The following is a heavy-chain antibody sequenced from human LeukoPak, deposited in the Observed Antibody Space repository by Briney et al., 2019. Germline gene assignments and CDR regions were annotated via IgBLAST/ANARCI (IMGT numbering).Heavy chain of an antibody. CDR1: GYTLTSFG. V-gene: IGHV1-69*04. Sequence: GASVKVSCKASGYTLTSFGISWVRQAPGQGLEWMGRIIPILGIANYAQKFQGRVTITADKSTSTAYMELSSLRSEDTAVYYCARDSVGYDKFDYWGQGTLVTVSS. CDR3: ARDSVGYDKFDY. D-gene: IGHD5-12*01. CDR2: IIPILGIA. J-gene: IGHJ4*02.